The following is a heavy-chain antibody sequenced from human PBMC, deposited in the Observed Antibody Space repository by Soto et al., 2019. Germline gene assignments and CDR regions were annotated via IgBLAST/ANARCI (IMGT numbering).Heavy chain of an antibody. CDR1: GYTFTRYY. V-gene: IGHV1-3*01. J-gene: IGHJ4*02. D-gene: IGHD3-22*01. CDR2: INADIGNT. CDR3: ATPQDYDGCIDS. Sequence: SVKVSYKASGYTFTRYYIHWVRQAPGQRLEWMGWINADIGNTKYSQKYQGSITLTRDTPGNTAYLELNSLISEDTAVYYCATPQDYDGCIDSWGQGTLVNVSS.